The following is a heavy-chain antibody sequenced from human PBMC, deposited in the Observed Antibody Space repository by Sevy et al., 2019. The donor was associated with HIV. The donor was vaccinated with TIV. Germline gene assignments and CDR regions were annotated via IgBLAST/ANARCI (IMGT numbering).Heavy chain of an antibody. V-gene: IGHV3-23*01. CDR3: AKDCCGDSIRYFDY. CDR2: ISGSGGGT. Sequence: GGSLRLSCAASGFTFSSYAMSWVRQAPGKGLEWVSAISGSGGGTYYADSVKGRFTISRDNSKNTLYLQMNSLRAEDTAVYYCAKDCCGDSIRYFDYWGQGTLVTVSS. CDR1: GFTFSSYA. J-gene: IGHJ4*02. D-gene: IGHD3-10*01.